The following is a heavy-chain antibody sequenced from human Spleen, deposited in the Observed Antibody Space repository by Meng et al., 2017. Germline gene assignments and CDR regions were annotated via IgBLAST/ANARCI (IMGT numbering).Heavy chain of an antibody. CDR3: TTADYGGNPEFDY. Sequence: GESLKISCAASGFTFSNAWMSGVRQAPGKGLEWVGRIKSKTDGGTTDYAAPVKGRFTISRDDSKNTLYLQMNSLKTEDTAVYYCTTADYGGNPEFDYWGQGTLVTVSS. CDR2: IKSKTDGGTT. V-gene: IGHV3-15*01. D-gene: IGHD4-23*01. CDR1: GFTFSNAW. J-gene: IGHJ4*02.